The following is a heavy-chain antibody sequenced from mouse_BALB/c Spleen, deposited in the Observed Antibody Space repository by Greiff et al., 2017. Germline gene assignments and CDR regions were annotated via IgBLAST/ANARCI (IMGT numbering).Heavy chain of an antibody. J-gene: IGHJ4*01. Sequence: VKLVESGPGLVAPSQSLSITCTVSGFSLTSYDISWIRQPPGKGLEWLGVIWTGGGTNYNSAFMSRLSISKDNSKSQVFLKMNSLQTDDTAIYYCVREGYGVYAMDYWGQGTSVTVSS. V-gene: IGHV2-9-2*01. CDR1: GFSLTSYD. D-gene: IGHD1-1*02. CDR3: VREGYGVYAMDY. CDR2: IWTGGGT.